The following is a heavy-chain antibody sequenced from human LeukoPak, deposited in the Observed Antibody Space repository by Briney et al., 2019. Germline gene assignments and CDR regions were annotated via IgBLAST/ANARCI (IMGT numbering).Heavy chain of an antibody. V-gene: IGHV3-7*01. CDR2: IKRDGNDK. Sequence: GGSLRLSCAASGFTFSSYWMSWVRQAPGKGLEWVANIKRDGNDKYYVGSVEGRFTISRDNDKNSLYLQMSSLRAEDTAIYYCARALYNRGWYPDYFDSWGQGALVTVSS. J-gene: IGHJ4*02. D-gene: IGHD6-19*01. CDR1: GFTFSSYW. CDR3: ARALYNRGWYPDYFDS.